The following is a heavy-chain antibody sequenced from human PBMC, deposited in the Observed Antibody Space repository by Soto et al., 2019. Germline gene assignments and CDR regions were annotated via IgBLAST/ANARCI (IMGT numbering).Heavy chain of an antibody. CDR2: INHSGRV. D-gene: IGHD3-22*01. V-gene: IGHV4-34*01. Sequence: SETLSLTCAVYGGSFSGHSWTWIRQSPGKGLEWIGDINHSGRVNYSPSLKSRVTISLDTSKNQFSLTLSAVTAADTAMYYCSTRAYDTNGYYRFDPWGQGTMVTVYS. CDR3: STRAYDTNGYYRFDP. CDR1: GGSFSGHS. J-gene: IGHJ5*01.